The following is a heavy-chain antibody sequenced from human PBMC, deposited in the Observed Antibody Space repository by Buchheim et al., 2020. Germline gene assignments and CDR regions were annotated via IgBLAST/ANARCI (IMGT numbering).Heavy chain of an antibody. J-gene: IGHJ4*02. D-gene: IGHD5-24*01. CDR1: GGSISSSSYY. CDR3: ARMMATINFFDY. V-gene: IGHV4-39*07. CDR2: IYYSGST. Sequence: QLQLQESGPGLVKPSETLSLTCTVSGGSISSSSYYWGWIRQPPGKGLEWIGSIYYSGSTSYNPSPKSRVTISVETPTNQFSLKLSSVTAADTAVYYCARMMATINFFDYWGQGTL.